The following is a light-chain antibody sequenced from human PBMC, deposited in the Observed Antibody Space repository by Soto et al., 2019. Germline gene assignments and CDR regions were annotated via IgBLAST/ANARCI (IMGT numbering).Light chain of an antibody. V-gene: IGKV1-5*03. CDR3: QQYKSYWT. CDR2: KAS. J-gene: IGKJ1*01. CDR1: QSINTW. Sequence: DIQMTQFPSTLSASVGDRVTITCRASQSINTWLAWYQQKPGKAPKLLIHKASNLQSGVPSRFSGSGSETEFTLTISSLQPDDFATYYCQQYKSYWTFGQGTRVEIK.